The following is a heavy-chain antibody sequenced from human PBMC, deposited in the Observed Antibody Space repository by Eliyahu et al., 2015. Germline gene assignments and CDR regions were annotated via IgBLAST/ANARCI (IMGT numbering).Heavy chain of an antibody. V-gene: IGHV3-11*01. D-gene: IGHD6-25*01. J-gene: IGHJ4*02. CDR3: ASPATAADRPFDY. CDR2: ISSSGSTI. Sequence: QVQLVESGGGLVKPGGSLRLSCXAXGFPFSDYYMSWIRQAPGKGLEGVSYISSSGSTIYYADPVKGRFTISRDNAKNSLYLQMNSLRAEDTAVYYCASPATAADRPFDYWGQGTLVTVSS. CDR1: GFPFSDYY.